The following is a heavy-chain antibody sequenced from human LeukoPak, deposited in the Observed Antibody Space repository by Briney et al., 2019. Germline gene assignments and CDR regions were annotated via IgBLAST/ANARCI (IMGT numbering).Heavy chain of an antibody. D-gene: IGHD6-6*01. CDR3: AKLGSSALQGY. Sequence: QSGGSLRLSCAASGFTFSSYGMHWVRQAPGKGLEWVAYVRNDGSTKQYAVSVKGRFAISRGNSKNTLYLQMNSLNSEDTAVYYCAKLGSSALQGYWGQGTLVTVSS. CDR2: VRNDGSTK. J-gene: IGHJ4*02. CDR1: GFTFSSYG. V-gene: IGHV3-30*02.